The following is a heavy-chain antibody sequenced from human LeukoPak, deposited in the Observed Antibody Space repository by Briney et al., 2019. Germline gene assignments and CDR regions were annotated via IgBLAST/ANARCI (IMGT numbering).Heavy chain of an antibody. CDR2: IYYSGST. CDR1: GGSISSYY. Sequence: SETLSLTCTVSGGSISSYYWSWIRQPPGKGLEWIGYIYYSGSTNYNPSLKSRVTISVDTSKNQFSLKLSSVTAADTAVYYCARTPAALAYCGGDCYPLKYYFDYWGQGTLVTVSS. CDR3: ARTPAALAYCGGDCYPLKYYFDY. J-gene: IGHJ4*02. V-gene: IGHV4-59*01. D-gene: IGHD2-21*02.